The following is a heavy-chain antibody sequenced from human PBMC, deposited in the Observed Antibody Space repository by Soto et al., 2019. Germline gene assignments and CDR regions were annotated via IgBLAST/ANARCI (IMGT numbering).Heavy chain of an antibody. D-gene: IGHD3-3*01. V-gene: IGHV1-8*01. Sequence: ASVKVSCKASGYTFTSYDINWVRQATGQGLEWMGWMNPNSGNTGYAQKFQGRVTMTRNTSISTAYMELSSLRSEDTAVYYCARELYYDFWSGYPQKWFDPWGQGTLVNVS. CDR1: GYTFTSYD. CDR3: ARELYYDFWSGYPQKWFDP. CDR2: MNPNSGNT. J-gene: IGHJ5*02.